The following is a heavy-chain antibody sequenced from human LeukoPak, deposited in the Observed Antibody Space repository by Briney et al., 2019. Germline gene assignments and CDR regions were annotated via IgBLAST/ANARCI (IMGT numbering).Heavy chain of an antibody. CDR1: GFTFSSYS. J-gene: IGHJ3*01. V-gene: IGHV3-21*01. CDR2: ISSSSSYI. Sequence: PGGSLRLSCAASGFTFSSYSMNWVRQAPGKGLEWVSSISSSSSYIYYADSVKGRFTISRDNAKNSLYLQMNSLTDEDTAIYFCATDLAYAFDFWGQGTVVTVSS. CDR3: ATDLAYAFDF.